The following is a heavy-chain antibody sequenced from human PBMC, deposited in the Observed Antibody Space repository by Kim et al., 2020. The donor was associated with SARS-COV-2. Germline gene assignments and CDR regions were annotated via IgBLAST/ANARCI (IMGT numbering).Heavy chain of an antibody. CDR2: IYYSGSA. CDR3: AAVGDSYGGYFYY. Sequence: SETLSLTCTVSGGSISSGSYYWGWIRQPPGKGLEWIGSIYYSGSAYYNPSLKSRVIISVDTSKNQFSLKLRSVTAADTAVYYCAAVGDSYGGYFYYWGQG. V-gene: IGHV4-39*01. CDR1: GGSISSGSYY. D-gene: IGHD2-21*01. J-gene: IGHJ4*02.